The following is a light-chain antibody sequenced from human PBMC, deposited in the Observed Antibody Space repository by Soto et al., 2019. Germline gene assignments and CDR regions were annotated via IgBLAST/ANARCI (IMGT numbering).Light chain of an antibody. CDR1: QSIKNY. CDR2: AAS. V-gene: IGKV3-20*01. CDR3: QQYGGSPLT. J-gene: IGKJ2*01. Sequence: EIVLTQSPGTLSLSPGERATLSCRASQSIKNYLAWYQQRPGQSPRLLIYAASSRATGVPDRFSGGGSATDFTLTVSRLEPEDFAVYYCQQYGGSPLTFGQGTKLEIK.